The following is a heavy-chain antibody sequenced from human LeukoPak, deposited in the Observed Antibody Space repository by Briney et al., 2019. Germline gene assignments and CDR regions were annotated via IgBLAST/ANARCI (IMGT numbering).Heavy chain of an antibody. CDR3: ARSGIAAAATVWFDP. Sequence: PSETLSLTCTGSGGSISRYYCSWLRQPAAKGLEWIGRVYSSGSSKYNPPLMSQVTMSLHPSKNQFSLKLSCVTAADTAVYYCARSGIAAAATVWFDPWGQGTLVTVSS. V-gene: IGHV4-4*07. CDR1: GGSISRYY. CDR2: VYSSGSS. D-gene: IGHD6-13*01. J-gene: IGHJ5*02.